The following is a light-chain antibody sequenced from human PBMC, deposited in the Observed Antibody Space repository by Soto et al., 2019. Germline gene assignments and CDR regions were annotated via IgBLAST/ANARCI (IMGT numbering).Light chain of an antibody. J-gene: IGLJ2*01. Sequence: QSALTQPASVSGSPGQSITISCTGTTSDVGLYNYVSWYQQHPGKAPKLMISEVSNRPLGVSNRFTGSKSGNTASLTISGLQAEDEADYFCSSYTSSDTLVFGAGTKVTVL. CDR2: EVS. V-gene: IGLV2-14*01. CDR1: TSDVGLYNY. CDR3: SSYTSSDTLV.